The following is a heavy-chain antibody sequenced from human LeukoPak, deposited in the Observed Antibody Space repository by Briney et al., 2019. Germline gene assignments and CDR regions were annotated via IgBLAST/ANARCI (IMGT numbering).Heavy chain of an antibody. CDR1: GFTFSDYA. D-gene: IGHD3-3*01. J-gene: IGHJ6*02. CDR3: ARSNTGSGYYSYGMDV. V-gene: IGHV3-21*01. CDR2: ISSSSSYI. Sequence: GGSLRLSCAASGFTFSDYAMNWVRQAPGKGLEWVSSISSSSSYIYYADSVKGRFTISRDNAKNSLYLQMNSLRAEDTAVYYCARSNTGSGYYSYGMDVWGQGTTVTVSS.